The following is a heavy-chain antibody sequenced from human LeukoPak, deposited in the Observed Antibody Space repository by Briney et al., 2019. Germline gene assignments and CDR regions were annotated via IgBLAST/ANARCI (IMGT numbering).Heavy chain of an antibody. CDR2: INHSGST. J-gene: IGHJ5*02. V-gene: IGHV4-34*01. CDR3: ARGLIAAAGTPWFDP. Sequence: PSETLALTCAVYGGSFSGYYWSWIRQPPGKGLEWIGEINHSGSTNYNPSLKSRLTISVDTSKNQFSLKLSSVTAADTAVYYCARGLIAAAGTPWFDPWGQGTLVTVSS. D-gene: IGHD6-13*01. CDR1: GGSFSGYY.